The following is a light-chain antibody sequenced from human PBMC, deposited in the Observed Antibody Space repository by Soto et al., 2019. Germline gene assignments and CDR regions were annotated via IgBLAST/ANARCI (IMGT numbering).Light chain of an antibody. CDR2: GAS. J-gene: IGKJ1*01. CDR3: QQYGSSPRGT. CDR1: QNVNSN. Sequence: EIVMTQSPASLSVSPGERATLSCRASQNVNSNLAWYQQKPGQAPRFLIYGASSRATGIPDRFSGSGSGTDFTLTISRLEPEDFAVYYCQQYGSSPRGTFXQGTKVDIK. V-gene: IGKV3-20*01.